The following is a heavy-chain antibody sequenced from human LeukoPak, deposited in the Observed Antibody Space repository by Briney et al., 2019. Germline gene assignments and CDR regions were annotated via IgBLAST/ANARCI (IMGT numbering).Heavy chain of an antibody. J-gene: IGHJ4*02. CDR2: ISSSSSYI. D-gene: IGHD2-15*01. CDR1: GFTFSSYS. V-gene: IGHV3-21*01. Sequence: GGSLRLSCAASGFTFSSYSMNWVRQAPGKGLEWVSSISSSSSYIYYADSVKGRFIISRDNSKNSLYPQMNSLRAEDTAVYYCAKTSLYCSGGSCYFDSWGQGTLVTVSS. CDR3: AKTSLYCSGGSCYFDS.